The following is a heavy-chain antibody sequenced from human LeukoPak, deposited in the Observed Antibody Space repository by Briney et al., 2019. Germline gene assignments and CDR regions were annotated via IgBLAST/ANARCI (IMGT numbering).Heavy chain of an antibody. CDR2: ISGSGSST. D-gene: IGHD6-13*01. CDR3: ARAMYSGTWYPFDY. J-gene: IGHJ4*02. CDR1: GFTFSTYA. Sequence: GGSLRLSCVASGFTFSTYAMSWVRQAPGKGLQWVSGISGSGSSTYYADSAKGRFTISRDNSKNTLYLQMNSLRPEDTAVYSCARAMYSGTWYPFDYWGQGTLVPVSS. V-gene: IGHV3-23*01.